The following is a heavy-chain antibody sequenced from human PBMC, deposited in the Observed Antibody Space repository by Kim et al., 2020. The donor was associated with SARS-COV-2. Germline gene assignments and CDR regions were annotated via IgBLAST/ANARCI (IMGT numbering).Heavy chain of an antibody. CDR3: STYSFNYDTSGADY. Sequence: GGSLRLSCAASGFTFSNAWMSWVRQAPGKGLEWLGGILSTVDGTNTDYAAPVKVRFTISRDDSENTMYLKMDSLKTEDTAVYYCSTYSFNYDTSGADYWGQGTLVTVSS. CDR2: ILSTVDGTNT. V-gene: IGHV3-15*01. CDR1: GFTFSNAW. J-gene: IGHJ4*02. D-gene: IGHD2-15*01.